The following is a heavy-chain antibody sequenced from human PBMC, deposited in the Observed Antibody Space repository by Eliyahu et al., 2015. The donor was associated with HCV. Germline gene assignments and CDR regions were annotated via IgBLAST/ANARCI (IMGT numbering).Heavy chain of an antibody. J-gene: IGHJ3*02. D-gene: IGHD6-6*01. CDR3: AKGMADSSSSGFRGKTRSDAFDI. CDR1: GFTFSSYA. Sequence: EVQLLESGGGLVQPGGSLRLSCAASGFTFSSYAMXWXXRAPGKGLEWVSAISGSGGSTYYADSVKGRFTISRDNSKNTLYLQMNSLRAEDTAVYYCAKGMADSSSSGFRGKTRSDAFDIWGQGTMVTVSS. CDR2: ISGSGGST. V-gene: IGHV3-23*01.